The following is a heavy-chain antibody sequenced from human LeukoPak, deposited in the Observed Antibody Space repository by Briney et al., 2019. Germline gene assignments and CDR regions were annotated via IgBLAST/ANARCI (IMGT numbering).Heavy chain of an antibody. J-gene: IGHJ5*02. CDR2: ISDNPNT. D-gene: IGHD5-24*01. Sequence: AETLSLTCTVSGDSISKDYYCWAWIRQPPGKGREWVGTISDNPNTYYNPPLESRVTMSVATSKNQISLTLTSLTAADTAVYYCARDHIDGFNPNNWFDPWGQGTLVTVSS. V-gene: IGHV4-39*07. CDR1: GDSISKDYYC. CDR3: ARDHIDGFNPNNWFDP.